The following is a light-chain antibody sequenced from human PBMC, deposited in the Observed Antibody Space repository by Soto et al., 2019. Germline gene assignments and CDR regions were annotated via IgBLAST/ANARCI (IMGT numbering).Light chain of an antibody. CDR2: EVS. CDR3: SSYAGSNNYV. V-gene: IGLV2-8*01. Sequence: QSVLTQPASVSGSPGQSITISCTGTSSDVGFYKYVSWYQHHPGKAPKLMIYEVSKRPSGVPDRFSGSKSGNTASLTVSGLQAEDEADYYCSSYAGSNNYVFGTGTKVTVL. CDR1: SSDVGFYKY. J-gene: IGLJ1*01.